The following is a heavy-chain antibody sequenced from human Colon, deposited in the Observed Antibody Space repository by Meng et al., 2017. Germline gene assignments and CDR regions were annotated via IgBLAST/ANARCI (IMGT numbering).Heavy chain of an antibody. J-gene: IGHJ4*02. Sequence: GESLKISCAASGFTFSSHWMHWVRQPPGQGLEWVSRINGDGSSTGYADSVKGRFTISRDNAKNTLYLQVNSRGGEDTAVYYCTRDFDSGYGFWGQGTLVTVSS. D-gene: IGHD5-12*01. V-gene: IGHV3-74*01. CDR3: TRDFDSGYGF. CDR1: GFTFSSHW. CDR2: INGDGSST.